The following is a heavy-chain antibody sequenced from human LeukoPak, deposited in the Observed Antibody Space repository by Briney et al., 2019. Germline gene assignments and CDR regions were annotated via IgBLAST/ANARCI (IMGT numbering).Heavy chain of an antibody. D-gene: IGHD2-15*01. CDR3: AGRDKPSHSYYYLDV. V-gene: IGHV3-7*01. CDR1: GYMFSKYW. Sequence: PGGSLRLSCTASGYMFSKYWMSCVRQTPGKGLEWRANIRQDGSDKYYVESVKGRFTISRDNVKNSLYLQMSSLGAENTAVYYCAGRDKPSHSYYYLDVWGKGTTVRVSS. CDR2: IRQDGSDK. J-gene: IGHJ6*03.